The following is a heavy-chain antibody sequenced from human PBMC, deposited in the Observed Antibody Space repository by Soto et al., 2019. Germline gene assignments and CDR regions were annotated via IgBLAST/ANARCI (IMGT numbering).Heavy chain of an antibody. V-gene: IGHV3-23*01. CDR1: GFTFSSYA. CDR2: ISGSGVST. D-gene: IGHD3-22*01. CDR3: AKVRDHHYYDSSGYYSGGIYFPR. Sequence: EVQLLESGGGLVQPGGSLRLSCAASGFTFSSYAMSWVRQAPGKGLEWVSAISGSGVSTYYADSVKGRFTISRDNSKNTLDLPMNSLRAEYTAVYYCAKVRDHHYYDSSGYYSGGIYFPRCGQGTLVIVSS. J-gene: IGHJ1*01.